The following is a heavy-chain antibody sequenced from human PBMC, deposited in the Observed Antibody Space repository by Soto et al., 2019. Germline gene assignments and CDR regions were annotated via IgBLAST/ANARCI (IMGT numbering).Heavy chain of an antibody. J-gene: IGHJ6*04. CDR2: IYYSGST. V-gene: IGHV4-39*01. Sequence: PSETLSLTCTVSGGSISSSSYYWGWIRQPQGKGLEWIGSIYYSGSTYYNPSLKSRVTISVDTSKNQFSMKLSYVTAADTAVYYCARRVVPSSPFLDVLCKGTTVTVSS. CDR3: ARRVVPSSPFLDV. CDR1: GGSISSSSYY.